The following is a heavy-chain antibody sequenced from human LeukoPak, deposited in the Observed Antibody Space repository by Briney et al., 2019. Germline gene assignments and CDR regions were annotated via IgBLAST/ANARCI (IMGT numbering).Heavy chain of an antibody. CDR2: IYSGGST. V-gene: IGHV3-66*01. CDR3: AREAYSSGCVGY. J-gene: IGHJ4*02. CDR1: GFTVSSNY. Sequence: PGGSLRLSCAASGFTVSSNYMSWVRQAPGKGLEWVSVIYSGGSTYYADTVKGRFTISRDNSKNTLYLQMNSLRAEDTAVYYCAREAYSSGCVGYWGQGTLVTVSS. D-gene: IGHD6-19*01.